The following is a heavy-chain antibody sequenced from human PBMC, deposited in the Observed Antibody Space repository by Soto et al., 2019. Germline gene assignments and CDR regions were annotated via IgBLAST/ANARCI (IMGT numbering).Heavy chain of an antibody. D-gene: IGHD6-6*01. CDR1: GFTFSDHY. V-gene: IGHV3-72*01. Sequence: EVQLVESGGGLVQPGGSLRLSCAASGFTFSDHYMDWVRQAPGKGLEWVGRIRKKSNSYTTEYAASVRGRFTISRDNSKNTVYLQMGSLRPEDMAVYYCARRARPDFYYMDVWGKGTTVTVSS. CDR2: IRKKSNSYTT. J-gene: IGHJ6*03. CDR3: ARRARPDFYYMDV.